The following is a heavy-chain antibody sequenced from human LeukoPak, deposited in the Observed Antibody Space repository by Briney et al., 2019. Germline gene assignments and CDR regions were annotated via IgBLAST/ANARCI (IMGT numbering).Heavy chain of an antibody. Sequence: GGSLRLSCAASGFTLRPYGMHWVRQAPGKGPEWVALILNDGNTKHYADSVRGRFTISRDNSKNTLYLQMNSLRAEDTAVYYCARDIGDCSSGSCYSDYFDYWGQGTLVTVSS. J-gene: IGHJ4*02. CDR2: ILNDGNTK. D-gene: IGHD2-15*01. CDR3: ARDIGDCSSGSCYSDYFDY. CDR1: GFTLRPYG. V-gene: IGHV3-33*01.